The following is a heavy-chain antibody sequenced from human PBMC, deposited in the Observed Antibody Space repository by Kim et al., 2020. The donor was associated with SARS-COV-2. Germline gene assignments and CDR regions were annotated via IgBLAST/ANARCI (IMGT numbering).Heavy chain of an antibody. D-gene: IGHD1-26*01. CDR1: GYTLTELS. Sequence: ASVKVSCKVSGYTLTELSMHWVRQAPGKGLEWMGGFDPEDVETIYAQKFQGRVTMTEDTSTDTAYMELSSLRSEDTAVYYCATDTNSGSYWGLVYWGQGTLVTVSS. CDR2: FDPEDVET. V-gene: IGHV1-24*01. CDR3: ATDTNSGSYWGLVY. J-gene: IGHJ4*02.